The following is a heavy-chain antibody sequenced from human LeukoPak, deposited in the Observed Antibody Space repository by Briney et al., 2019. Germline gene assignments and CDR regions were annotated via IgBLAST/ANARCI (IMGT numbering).Heavy chain of an antibody. V-gene: IGHV1-8*01. Sequence: GASVKVSCKASGYTFTSYDINWVRQATGQGLEWMGWMNPNSGNTGYAQKFQGRVTMTRSTSISTAYMELSSLRSEDTALYYYARAVTLRGIDYWGQGTLVTVSS. J-gene: IGHJ4*02. CDR3: ARAVTLRGIDY. D-gene: IGHD1-26*01. CDR1: GYTFTSYD. CDR2: MNPNSGNT.